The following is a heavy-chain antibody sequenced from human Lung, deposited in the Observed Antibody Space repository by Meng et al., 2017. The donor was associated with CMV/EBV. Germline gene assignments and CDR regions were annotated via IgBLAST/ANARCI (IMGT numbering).Heavy chain of an antibody. Sequence: SCAASGFTFSTYAMNWVRQAPGKGLEWVAFLRHDGSGEHYADSVKGRFTISRDTSKETLYLQMNSLRAEDTAVYYCAKSPPRMITFGGLIATTWXQGTLVTVSS. J-gene: IGHJ5*02. CDR3: AKSPPRMITFGGLIATT. CDR2: LRHDGSGE. D-gene: IGHD3-16*02. CDR1: GFTFSTYA. V-gene: IGHV3-30*02.